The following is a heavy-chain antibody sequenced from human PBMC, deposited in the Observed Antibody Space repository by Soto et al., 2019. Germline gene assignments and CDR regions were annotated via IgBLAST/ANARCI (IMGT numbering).Heavy chain of an antibody. CDR1: GYTFTSYG. Sequence: ASVKVSCKASGYTFTSYGISWVRQAPGQGLEWMGWISAYNGNTNYAQKLQGRVTMTTDTSTSTAYMELRSLRSDDTAVYYCARSRNIAVASFFDYWGQGTLVTVSA. V-gene: IGHV1-18*01. D-gene: IGHD6-19*01. J-gene: IGHJ4*02. CDR3: ARSRNIAVASFFDY. CDR2: ISAYNGNT.